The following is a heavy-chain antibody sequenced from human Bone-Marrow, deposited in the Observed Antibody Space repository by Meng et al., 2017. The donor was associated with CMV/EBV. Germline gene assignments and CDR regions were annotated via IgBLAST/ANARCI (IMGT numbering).Heavy chain of an antibody. D-gene: IGHD3-3*01. J-gene: IGHJ2*01. CDR1: GYSFTSYW. Sequence: GGSLRLSCKGSGYSFTSYWIGWVRQMPGKGLEWMGIIYPGDSDTRYSPSFQGQVTISADKSISTAYLQWSSLKASDTAMYYCARQSVSGYYTDWYFELWGRGTLVTVPS. CDR2: IYPGDSDT. V-gene: IGHV5-51*01. CDR3: ARQSVSGYYTDWYFEL.